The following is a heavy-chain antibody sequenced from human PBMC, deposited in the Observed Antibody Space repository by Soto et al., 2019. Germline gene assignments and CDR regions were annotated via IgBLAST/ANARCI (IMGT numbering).Heavy chain of an antibody. CDR3: ARHVPAAGYYYGMDV. Sequence: QVQLVQSGAEVKKPGSSVKVSCKASGGTFSSYAISWVRQAPGQGLEWMGGIIPIFGTANYAQKFQGRVTITAGEAXXTAYMELSSLGSDDTAVNYCARHVPAAGYYYGMDVWGQGTTVTVSS. D-gene: IGHD2-2*01. J-gene: IGHJ6*02. V-gene: IGHV1-69*12. CDR1: GGTFSSYA. CDR2: IIPIFGTA.